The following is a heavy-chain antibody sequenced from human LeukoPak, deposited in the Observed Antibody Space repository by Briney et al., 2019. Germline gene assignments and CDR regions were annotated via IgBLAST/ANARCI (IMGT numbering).Heavy chain of an antibody. CDR2: ISYDGSNK. CDR3: AKDWGSYYYDSSGYPDYFDY. D-gene: IGHD3-22*01. Sequence: PGRSLRLSCTASGFTFSSYGMHWVRQAPGKGLEWVAVISYDGSNKYYAYSVKGRFTISRDNSKNTLYLQMNSLRAEDTAVYYCAKDWGSYYYDSSGYPDYFDYWGQGTLVTVSS. J-gene: IGHJ4*02. CDR1: GFTFSSYG. V-gene: IGHV3-30*18.